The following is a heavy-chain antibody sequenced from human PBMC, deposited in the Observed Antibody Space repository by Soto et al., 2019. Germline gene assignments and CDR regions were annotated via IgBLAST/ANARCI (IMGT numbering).Heavy chain of an antibody. J-gene: IGHJ1*01. D-gene: IGHD6-19*01. CDR3: VKDPGAVTGDEYFQH. CDR1: GFTFSSYA. CDR2: ISSNGGTT. Sequence: PGGSLRLSCSASGFTFSSYAMHWVRQAPGKGLEYASGISSNGGTTYYVDSVKGRFIISRDNSKNTLYLQMSSLRTDDTAVYYCVKDPGAVTGDEYFQHWSLGTLVTVSS. V-gene: IGHV3-64D*06.